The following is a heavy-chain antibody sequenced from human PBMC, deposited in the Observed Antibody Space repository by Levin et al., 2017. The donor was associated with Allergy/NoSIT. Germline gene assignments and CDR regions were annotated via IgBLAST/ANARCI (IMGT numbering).Heavy chain of an antibody. CDR1: GFTFSSYG. V-gene: IGHV3-30*18. CDR2: ISYDGSNK. CDR3: AKEGGDGYCRDGSCYQEHPEGHYYYYGMDV. Sequence: GGSLRLSCAASGFTFSSYGMHWVRQAPGKGLEWVAVISYDGSNKYYADPVKGRFTISRDNSKNTLYLQMNSLRAEDTAVYYCAKEGGDGYCRDGSCYQEHPEGHYYYYGMDVWGQGTTVTVSS. J-gene: IGHJ6*02. D-gene: IGHD2-15*01.